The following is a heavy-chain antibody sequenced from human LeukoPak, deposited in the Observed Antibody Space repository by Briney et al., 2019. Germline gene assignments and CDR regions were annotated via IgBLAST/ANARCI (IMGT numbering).Heavy chain of an antibody. D-gene: IGHD5-24*01. CDR2: IIPIFGTA. J-gene: IGHJ4*02. Sequence: SVKVSCKASGYTFTGYYMHWVRQAPGQGLEWMGGIIPIFGTANYAQKFQGRVTITADESTSTAYMELSSLRSEDTAVYYCARVPDGYSYYFDYWGQGTLVTVSS. V-gene: IGHV1-69*13. CDR1: GYTFTGYY. CDR3: ARVPDGYSYYFDY.